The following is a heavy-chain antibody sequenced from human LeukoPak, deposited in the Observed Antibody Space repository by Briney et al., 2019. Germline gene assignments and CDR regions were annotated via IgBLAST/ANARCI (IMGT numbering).Heavy chain of an antibody. J-gene: IGHJ3*02. CDR1: GFTFSSYA. V-gene: IGHV3-30-3*01. CDR2: ISYDGSNK. Sequence: PGRSLRLSCAASGFTFSSYAMHWVRQAPGKGVEWVAVISYDGSNKYYADSVKGRFTISSDNSKNTLYLQMNSLRAEDTAVYYCAREGHYDILTGRYAFDIWGQGTMVTVSS. CDR3: AREGHYDILTGRYAFDI. D-gene: IGHD3-9*01.